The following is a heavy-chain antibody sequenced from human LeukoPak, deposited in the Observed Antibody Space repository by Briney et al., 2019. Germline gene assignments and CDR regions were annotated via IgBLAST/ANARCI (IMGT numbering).Heavy chain of an antibody. D-gene: IGHD5-18*01. CDR3: ARGGYRTVGRT. V-gene: IGHV4-34*01. CDR2: INHSGST. J-gene: IGHJ5*02. Sequence: SETLSLTCAVYGGSFSGYYWSWIRQPPGKGLEWIGEINHSGSTNYNPSLKSRVTISVDTSKNQFSLKLSSVTAADTAVYYCARGGYRTVGRTWGQGTLVTVSS. CDR1: GGSFSGYY.